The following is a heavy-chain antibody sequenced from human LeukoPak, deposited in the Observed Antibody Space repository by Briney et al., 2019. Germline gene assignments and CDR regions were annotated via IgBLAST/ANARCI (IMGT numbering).Heavy chain of an antibody. J-gene: IGHJ4*02. CDR3: ARGYTSGWYYFDY. Sequence: GGSLRLSCAASGFTFSSSWMHWVRQAPGKGLVWVSRINSDGSTTSYADSVRGRFTISRDNAQNTLYLQMNSLRAEDTAVYYCARGYTSGWYYFDYWGQGTLVTVSS. CDR1: GFTFSSSW. D-gene: IGHD6-19*01. V-gene: IGHV3-74*01. CDR2: INSDGSTT.